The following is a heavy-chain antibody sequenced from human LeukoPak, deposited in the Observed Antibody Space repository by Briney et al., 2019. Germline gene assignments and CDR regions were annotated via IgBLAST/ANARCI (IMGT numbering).Heavy chain of an antibody. CDR3: AREFDY. CDR2: IYHSGST. Sequence: LRLSCAASGFTFSSYAMSWIRQPPGKGLEWIGYIYHSGSTYYNPSLKSRVTISVDRSKNQFSLKLSSVTAADTAVYYCAREFDYWGQGTLVTVSS. J-gene: IGHJ4*02. V-gene: IGHV4-30-2*01. CDR1: GFTFSSYA.